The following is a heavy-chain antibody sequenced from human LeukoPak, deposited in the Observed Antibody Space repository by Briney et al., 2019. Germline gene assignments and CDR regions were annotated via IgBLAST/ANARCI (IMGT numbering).Heavy chain of an antibody. D-gene: IGHD4-17*01. CDR3: ARDGTVTRSGSFDY. V-gene: IGHV3-21*01. Sequence: GGSLRLSCAASGCTFSGYSMTWVRQAPGKGLEWVSSISSSSSYIYYADSVKGRFTISRDNAKNSLYLQMNSLRAEDTAVYYCARDGTVTRSGSFDYWGQGTLVTVSS. J-gene: IGHJ4*02. CDR1: GCTFSGYS. CDR2: ISSSSSYI.